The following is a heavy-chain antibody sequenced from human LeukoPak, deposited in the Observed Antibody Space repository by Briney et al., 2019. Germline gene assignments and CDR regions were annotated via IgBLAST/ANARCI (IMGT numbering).Heavy chain of an antibody. Sequence: GGSLRLSCAASGFTFSNAWMSWVRQAPGKGLEWVGRIKSKTDGGTTDYAAPVKGRFTISRDDSKNTLYLQMNSLKTEDTAVYCCTTYYDFWSGYYMLHFDYWGQGTLVTVSS. CDR1: GFTFSNAW. D-gene: IGHD3-3*01. J-gene: IGHJ4*02. V-gene: IGHV3-15*01. CDR2: IKSKTDGGTT. CDR3: TTYYDFWSGYYMLHFDY.